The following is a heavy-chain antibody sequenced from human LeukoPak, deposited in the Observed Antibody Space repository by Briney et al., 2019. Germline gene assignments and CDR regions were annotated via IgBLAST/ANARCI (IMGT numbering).Heavy chain of an antibody. CDR3: GTGGNIAVAGVLH. Sequence: SEALSLTCSVSGYSMRNVFFWGWIRQPPGKGLEWLGSIDDKGLTHYNPSLQSRVSISVDTSNNQFSLRVRSVTAADTAVYYCGTGGNIAVAGVLHWGKGALVTVYS. J-gene: IGHJ4*02. CDR2: IDDKGLT. V-gene: IGHV4-38-2*02. CDR1: GYSMRNVFF. D-gene: IGHD6-19*01.